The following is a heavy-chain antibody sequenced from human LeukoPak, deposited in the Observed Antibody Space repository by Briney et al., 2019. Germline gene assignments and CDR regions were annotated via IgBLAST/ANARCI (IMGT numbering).Heavy chain of an antibody. CDR3: ARPSFSDAFDI. CDR2: INPNSGGT. V-gene: IGHV1-2*04. J-gene: IGHJ3*02. CDR1: GYTFTGYY. Sequence: GASVKVSCNASGYTFTGYYMHWVRQAPGQGLEWMGWINPNSGGTNYAQKFQGWVTMTRDTSISTAYMELSRLRSDDTAVYYCARPSFSDAFDIWGQGTMVTVSS.